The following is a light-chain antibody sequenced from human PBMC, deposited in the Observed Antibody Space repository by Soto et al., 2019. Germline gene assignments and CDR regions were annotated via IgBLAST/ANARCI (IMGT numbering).Light chain of an antibody. Sequence: EIVLTQSPGTLSLSPGERATLSCRASQSVSSSYLAWYQQKPGQAPGLLIYGASSRATGIPDRFSGSGSGTDFTLTISRLEPEDFAVYYCQQYGSPLFWTFGQGTKVDIK. V-gene: IGKV3-20*01. CDR2: GAS. CDR3: QQYGSPLFWT. CDR1: QSVSSSY. J-gene: IGKJ1*01.